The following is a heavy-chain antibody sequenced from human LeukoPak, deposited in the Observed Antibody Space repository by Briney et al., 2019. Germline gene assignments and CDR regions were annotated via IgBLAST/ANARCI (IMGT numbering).Heavy chain of an antibody. D-gene: IGHD5-12*01. CDR2: ISGSGGST. V-gene: IGHV3-23*01. Sequence: PGGSLRLSCAAPGFTFSSYAMSWVRQAPGRGLEWVSAISGSGGSTYYADSVKGRFTISRDNSKNTLYLQMNSLRAEDTAVYYCAKSIVATIFYFDYWGQGTLVTVSS. J-gene: IGHJ4*02. CDR1: GFTFSSYA. CDR3: AKSIVATIFYFDY.